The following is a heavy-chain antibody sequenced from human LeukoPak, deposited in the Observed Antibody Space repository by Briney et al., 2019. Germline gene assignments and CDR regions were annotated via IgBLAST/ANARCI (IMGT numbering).Heavy chain of an antibody. CDR1: GGSISSGSYY. J-gene: IGHJ4*02. CDR2: IYTSGST. Sequence: PSQTLSLTCTVSGGSISSGSYYWSWIRQPAGKGLEWIGRIYTSGSTNYNPSLKSRVTISVDTSKNQFSLKLSSVTAADTAVYYCARDSRKRPQKYSSGWWFDYWGQGTLVTVSS. V-gene: IGHV4-61*02. CDR3: ARDSRKRPQKYSSGWWFDY. D-gene: IGHD6-19*01.